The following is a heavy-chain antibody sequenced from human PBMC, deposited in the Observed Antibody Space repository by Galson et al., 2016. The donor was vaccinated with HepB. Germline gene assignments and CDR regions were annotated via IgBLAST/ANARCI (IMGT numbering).Heavy chain of an antibody. J-gene: IGHJ6*02. D-gene: IGHD2-21*01. V-gene: IGHV3-30-3*01. CDR3: ARAVWRWRGMDV. CDR1: GFTFSSYA. CDR2: ISFDGSNN. Sequence: SLRLSCAASGFTFSSYAMHWVRQAPGKGLEWVAVISFDGSNNFYADSVKGRFTISRDNSMNMLYLQMNSLRAEDTAVYYCARAVWRWRGMDVWGQGTTVTVSS.